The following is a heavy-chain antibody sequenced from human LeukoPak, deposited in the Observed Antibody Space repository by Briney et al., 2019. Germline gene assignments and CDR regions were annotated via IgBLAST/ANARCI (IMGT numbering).Heavy chain of an antibody. Sequence: GRSLRLSCAASGFTFSSYAMHWVRQAPGKGLEWVAVISYDGSNKYYADSVKGRFTISRDNAKNSLYLRMNSLRAEDTAVYYCARGEDYWGQGTLVTVSS. V-gene: IGHV3-30-3*01. CDR1: GFTFSSYA. J-gene: IGHJ4*02. CDR3: ARGEDY. D-gene: IGHD1-26*01. CDR2: ISYDGSNK.